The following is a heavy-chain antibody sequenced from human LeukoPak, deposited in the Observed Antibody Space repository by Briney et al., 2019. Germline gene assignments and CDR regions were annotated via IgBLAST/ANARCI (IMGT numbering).Heavy chain of an antibody. Sequence: PSETLSLTCTVSGGSIRSSSYYWGWIRQPPGKGLEWIGSIYYSGSTYYNPSLKSRVTISVDTSKNQFSLKLSSVTAANTAVYYCARLLVWGSSGFDYWGQGTLVTVSS. V-gene: IGHV4-39*01. CDR2: IYYSGST. CDR1: GGSIRSSSYY. CDR3: ARLLVWGSSGFDY. J-gene: IGHJ4*02. D-gene: IGHD3-16*01.